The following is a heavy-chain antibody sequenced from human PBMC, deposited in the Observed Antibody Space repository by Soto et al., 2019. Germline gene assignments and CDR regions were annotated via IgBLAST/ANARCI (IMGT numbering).Heavy chain of an antibody. CDR3: GGGGGYLMIS. V-gene: IGHV3-7*03. CDR2: INRDGSEK. Sequence: EVHLVESGGGLVQPGGSLRLSCAASEFNSDTSWMNWVRQAPGKGLEWVANINRDGSEKYYLDSVEGRFTISRDNAKKSLYLQMEALGVEDTGVYFCGGGGGYLMISWGQGTLVTVSS. CDR1: EFNSDTSW. J-gene: IGHJ5*02. D-gene: IGHD6-13*01.